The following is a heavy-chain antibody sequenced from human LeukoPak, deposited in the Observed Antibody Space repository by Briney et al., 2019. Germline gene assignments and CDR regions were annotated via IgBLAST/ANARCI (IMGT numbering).Heavy chain of an antibody. Sequence: GGSLRLSCAASGFTFSSYGMHWVRQAPGKGLEWVAVISYDGSNKYYADSVKGRFTISRDNSKNTLYLQMNSLRAEDTAVYYCARDFGAAGLVLDYWGQGTLVTVSS. CDR2: ISYDGSNK. CDR3: ARDFGAAGLVLDY. D-gene: IGHD6-13*01. V-gene: IGHV3-30*03. J-gene: IGHJ4*02. CDR1: GFTFSSYG.